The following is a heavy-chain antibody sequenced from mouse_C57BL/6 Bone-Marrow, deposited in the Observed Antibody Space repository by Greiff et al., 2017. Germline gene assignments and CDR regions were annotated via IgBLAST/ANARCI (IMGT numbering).Heavy chain of an antibody. J-gene: IGHJ2*01. Sequence: EVKLVESGGGLVKPGGSLKLSCAASGFTFSSYAMSWVRQTPEKRLEWVATISDGGSYTYYPDNVKGRFTISRDNVKNNLYLQMSHLKSEDTAMYYCASTFYFDYWGQGTTLTVSS. CDR1: GFTFSSYA. CDR2: ISDGGSYT. CDR3: ASTFYFDY. V-gene: IGHV5-4*03.